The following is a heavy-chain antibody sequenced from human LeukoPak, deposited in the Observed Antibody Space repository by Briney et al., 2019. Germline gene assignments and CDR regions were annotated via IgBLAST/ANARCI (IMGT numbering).Heavy chain of an antibody. J-gene: IGHJ4*02. CDR3: AREGGDDFWSGYSVIDY. CDR2: ISAYNGNT. CDR1: GYTFTSYG. V-gene: IGHV1-18*01. Sequence: ASVNVSCKASGYTFTSYGISWVRQAPGQGLEWMGWISAYNGNTNYAQKLQGRVTMTTDTSTSTAYMELRSLRSDDTAVYYCAREGGDDFWSGYSVIDYWGQGTLVTVSS. D-gene: IGHD3-3*01.